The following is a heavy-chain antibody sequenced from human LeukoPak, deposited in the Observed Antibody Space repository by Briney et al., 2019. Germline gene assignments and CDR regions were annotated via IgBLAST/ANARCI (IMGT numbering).Heavy chain of an antibody. V-gene: IGHV1-2*02. CDR2: INPNNGGT. J-gene: IGHJ4*02. CDR1: GYTFTGYY. CDR3: ARAVYSSSWENFDY. D-gene: IGHD6-13*01. Sequence: ASVKVSCKASGYTFTGYYMHWVRQAPGQGLEWMGWINPNNGGTNYAQKFQGRVTMTRDTSISTAYMELSRLRSDDTAVYYCARAVYSSSWENFDYWGQGTLVTVSS.